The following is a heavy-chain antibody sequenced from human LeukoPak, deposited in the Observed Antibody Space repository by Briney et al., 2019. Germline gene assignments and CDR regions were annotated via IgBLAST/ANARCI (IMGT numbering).Heavy chain of an antibody. V-gene: IGHV4-34*01. CDR2: INHSGST. Sequence: SETLSLTCAVYGGSFSVYYWNWIRQPPGKGLEWIGEINHSGSTNYNPSLKSRVTISVDTSKNQFSLKLSSVTAADTAVYYCTRGPPRSGRSGYYRNGAYYYYGMDVWGQGTTVTVSS. CDR3: TRGPPRSGRSGYYRNGAYYYYGMDV. J-gene: IGHJ6*02. CDR1: GGSFSVYY. D-gene: IGHD3-3*01.